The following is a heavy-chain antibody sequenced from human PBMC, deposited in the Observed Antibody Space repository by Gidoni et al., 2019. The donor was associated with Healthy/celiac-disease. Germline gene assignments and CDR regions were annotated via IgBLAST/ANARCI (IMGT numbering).Heavy chain of an antibody. J-gene: IGHJ6*03. CDR1: GSTFTSYA. CDR2: INAGNGNT. V-gene: IGHV1-3*01. CDR3: ARVVSDDYVFYYYMDV. Sequence: QVQLVQSGAEVKKPGASVKVSCKASGSTFTSYAMHWVRQAPGQRLEWMGWINAGNGNTKYSQKFQGRVTITRDTSASTAYMELSSLRSEDTAVYYCARVVSDDYVFYYYMDVWGKGTTVTVSS. D-gene: IGHD4-17*01.